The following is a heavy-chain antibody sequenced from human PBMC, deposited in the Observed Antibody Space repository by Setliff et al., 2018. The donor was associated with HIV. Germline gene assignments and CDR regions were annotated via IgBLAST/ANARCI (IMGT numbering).Heavy chain of an antibody. CDR3: AKEVLEIAVAAS. V-gene: IGHV3-23*01. CDR1: GFTFSSYA. J-gene: IGHJ4*02. Sequence: GESLKISCAASGFTFSSYAMSWVRQAPERGLEWVSAISSSGGNTYYADSVKGRFTISRDNSKNTLYLQMNSLRAEDTAVYYCAKEVLEIAVAASWGQGTLVTVSS. D-gene: IGHD6-19*01. CDR2: ISSSGGNT.